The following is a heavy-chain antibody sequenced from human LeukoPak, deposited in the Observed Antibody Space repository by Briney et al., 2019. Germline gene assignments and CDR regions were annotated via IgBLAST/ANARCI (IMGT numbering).Heavy chain of an antibody. D-gene: IGHD2-2*01. Sequence: PSETLSLTCTVSGGSISSGSYYWSWIRQPPGKGLEWIGYIYYSGSTNYNPSLKSRVTISVDTSKNQFSLKLSSMTAADTAVYYCALTKVVPADYYYMDVWGKGTTVTISS. CDR1: GGSISSGSYY. CDR2: IYYSGST. J-gene: IGHJ6*03. V-gene: IGHV4-61*01. CDR3: ALTKVVPADYYYMDV.